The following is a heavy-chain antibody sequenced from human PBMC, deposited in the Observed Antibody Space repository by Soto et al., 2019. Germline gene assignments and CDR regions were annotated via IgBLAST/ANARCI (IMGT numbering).Heavy chain of an antibody. V-gene: IGHV4-61*03. Sequence: QVQLQESGPGLVKPSKTLSLTCTVSGGSVSSGSYHWGWIRQPPGKGLEWIGYIYHSGSTNYNPSLKSRVTISVDTSKNRFYLSLTSVTAADTAVYYCARLSVAWFDPWGQGTLVTVAS. D-gene: IGHD6-19*01. CDR2: IYHSGST. J-gene: IGHJ5*02. CDR1: GGSVSSGSYH. CDR3: ARLSVAWFDP.